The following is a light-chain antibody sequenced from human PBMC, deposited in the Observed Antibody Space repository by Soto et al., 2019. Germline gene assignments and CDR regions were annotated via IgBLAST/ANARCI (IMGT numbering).Light chain of an antibody. V-gene: IGKV3-15*01. CDR1: QSVSSN. Sequence: IVLTQSPVTLSVSPGERATLSCRASQSVSSNLAWYQQKPGQAPRLLIYGASTRATGIPARFSGSGSGTEFTLTISSLQSEDFAVYYCQQYNNWPITFGQGTLLEIK. CDR2: GAS. CDR3: QQYNNWPIT. J-gene: IGKJ5*01.